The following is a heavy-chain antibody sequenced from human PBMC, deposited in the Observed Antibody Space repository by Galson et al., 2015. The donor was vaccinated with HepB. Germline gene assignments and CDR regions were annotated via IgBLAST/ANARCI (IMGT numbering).Heavy chain of an antibody. CDR2: IIPILGIA. CDR1: GGTFSSYA. V-gene: IGHV1-69*04. Sequence: SVKVSCKASGGTFSSYAISWVRQAPGQGLEWMGRIIPILGIANYAQKFQGRATITADKSTSTAYMELSSLRSEDTAVYYCARDGASDGVVPISQGWFDPWGQGTLVTVSS. D-gene: IGHD3-3*01. J-gene: IGHJ5*02. CDR3: ARDGASDGVVPISQGWFDP.